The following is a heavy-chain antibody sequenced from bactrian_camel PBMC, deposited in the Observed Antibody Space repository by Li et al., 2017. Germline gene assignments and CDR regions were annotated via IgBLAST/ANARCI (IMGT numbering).Heavy chain of an antibody. Sequence: HVQLVESGGGSVQSGGSLSLSCAASGSGYISGTYCLGWFRQAPGKEREAVGFITKAGGTMYSPSVKGRFTISRDNAKNTLYLQMSSLKPDDTATYYCAAEDTPRPGAMALNPQYWDHWGQGTRVTVS. CDR3: AAEDTPRPGAMALNPQYWDH. CDR2: ITKAGGT. D-gene: IGHD2*01. CDR1: GSGYISGTYC. J-gene: IGHJ4*01. V-gene: IGHV3S53*01.